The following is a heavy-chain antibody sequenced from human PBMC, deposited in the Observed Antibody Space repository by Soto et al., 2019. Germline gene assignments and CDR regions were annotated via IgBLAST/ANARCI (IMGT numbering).Heavy chain of an antibody. CDR1: GFTFSSYG. CDR3: VRCIESVAFDI. CDR2: IWYDGSYK. D-gene: IGHD1-26*01. J-gene: IGHJ3*02. Sequence: HPGGSLRLSCAASGFTFSSYGMHWVRQAPGKGLEWVAVIWYDGSYKYYAESVKGRFTISRDNSKNTLYLQMNSVRAEDTAMYYCVRCIESVAFDIWGQGTLVTVSS. V-gene: IGHV3-33*01.